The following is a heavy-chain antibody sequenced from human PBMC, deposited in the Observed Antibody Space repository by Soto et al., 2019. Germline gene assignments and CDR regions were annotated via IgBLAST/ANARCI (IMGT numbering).Heavy chain of an antibody. Sequence: QVQLVESGGCVVQPGGSLRLSCAASGFRFNDYAMHWVRQAPGKGLEWVAVISYDGSNPYYAESVRGRFTISRDNSKSTLSLQMDSLRAEDTAVYYCAKRGAVGFYFDYWGQGALVTVSS. CDR3: AKRGAVGFYFDY. J-gene: IGHJ4*02. D-gene: IGHD3-16*01. V-gene: IGHV3-30*18. CDR2: ISYDGSNP. CDR1: GFRFNDYA.